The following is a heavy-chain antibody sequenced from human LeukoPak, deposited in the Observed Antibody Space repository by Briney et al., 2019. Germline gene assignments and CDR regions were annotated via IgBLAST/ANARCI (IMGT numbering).Heavy chain of an antibody. Sequence: PGGSLRLSCAASGFTFSNAWMSWVRQAPGKGLEWVSYISSSRSTIYYADSVKGRFTISRDNSKNTLYLQMNSLRAEDTAVYYCAKDSGIVVVPAATRLFDYWGQGTLVTVSS. V-gene: IGHV3-48*01. CDR2: ISSSRSTI. J-gene: IGHJ4*02. CDR1: GFTFSNAW. D-gene: IGHD2-2*01. CDR3: AKDSGIVVVPAATRLFDY.